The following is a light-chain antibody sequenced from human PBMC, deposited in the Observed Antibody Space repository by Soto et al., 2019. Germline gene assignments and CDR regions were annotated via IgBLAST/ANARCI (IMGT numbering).Light chain of an antibody. J-gene: IGKJ1*01. CDR1: QSVCSN. CDR2: GAS. Sequence: EVVLTQSPATLSLSPGDRATLSCRASQSVCSNLAWYQQKPGQAPRLLIYGASTRATGIPARFSGSGSGTEFTLTISSLQSEDFAVYYCQQYNNWLTFGQGTKV. V-gene: IGKV3-15*01. CDR3: QQYNNWLT.